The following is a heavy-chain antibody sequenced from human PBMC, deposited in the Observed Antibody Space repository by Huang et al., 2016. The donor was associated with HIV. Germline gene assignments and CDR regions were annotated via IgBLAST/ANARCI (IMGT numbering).Heavy chain of an antibody. V-gene: IGHV4-34*01. CDR1: GGSFSGYY. CDR2: INHSEST. CDR3: ARGQGGYYYYYMDV. J-gene: IGHJ6*03. Sequence: QVQLQQWGAGLLRPSETLSLTCGVYGGSFSGYYGTWIRQPPGKGLEWIGEINHSESTNYNPTLKSRVTISVDTSRNQFSLTLTSVTAADTAVYYCARGQGGYYYYYMDVWGKGTTVTVSS.